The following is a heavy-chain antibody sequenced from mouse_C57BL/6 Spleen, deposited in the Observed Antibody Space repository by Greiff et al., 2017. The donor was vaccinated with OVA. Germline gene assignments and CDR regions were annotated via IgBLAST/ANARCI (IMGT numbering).Heavy chain of an antibody. CDR2: INPSTGGT. CDR1: GYSFTGYY. D-gene: IGHD2-2*01. Sequence: EVQLQQSGPELVKPGASVKISCKASGYSFTGYYMNWVKQSPEKSLEWIGEINPSTGGTTYNQKFKAKATLTVDKSSSTAYMQLKSLTSEDSAVYYCARLVTTDFDYWGQGTTLTVSS. CDR3: ARLVTTDFDY. J-gene: IGHJ2*01. V-gene: IGHV1-42*01.